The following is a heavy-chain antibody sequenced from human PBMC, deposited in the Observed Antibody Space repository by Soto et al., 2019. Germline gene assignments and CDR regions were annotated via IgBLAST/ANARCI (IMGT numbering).Heavy chain of an antibody. Sequence: ASVKVSCKTSGYNFNTYGINWVRQAPGQGLELMGWISAYDGKTTYEEKFQGRVTMTTDTSTSTAYMELRSLRSDATAIYYCARDPHEFWTSYWFDPWGQGTPVTVSS. CDR3: ARDPHEFWTSYWFDP. V-gene: IGHV1-18*01. CDR2: ISAYDGKT. J-gene: IGHJ5*02. CDR1: GYNFNTYG. D-gene: IGHD3-3*01.